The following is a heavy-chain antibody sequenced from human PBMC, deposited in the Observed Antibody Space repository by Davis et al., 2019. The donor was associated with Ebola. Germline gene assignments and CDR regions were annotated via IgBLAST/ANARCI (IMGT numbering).Heavy chain of an antibody. CDR3: ARDPNALDLGQRFLEWLAYFDY. CDR2: IIPILGIA. D-gene: IGHD3-3*01. J-gene: IGHJ4*02. CDR1: GYTFTGYY. Sequence: SVKVSCKASGYTFTGYYMHWVRQAPGQGLEWMGRIIPILGIANYAQKFQGRVTITADKSTSTAYMELSSLRSEDTAVYYCARDPNALDLGQRFLEWLAYFDYWGQGTLVTVSS. V-gene: IGHV1-69*04.